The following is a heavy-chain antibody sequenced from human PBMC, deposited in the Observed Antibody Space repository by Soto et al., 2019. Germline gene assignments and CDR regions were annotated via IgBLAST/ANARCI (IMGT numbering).Heavy chain of an antibody. CDR2: ISAYNGNT. CDR1: GYTFTSYG. D-gene: IGHD1-26*01. Sequence: QVQLVQSGAEVKKPGASVKVSCKASGYTFTSYGISWVRQAPGQGLEWMGWISAYNGNTNYAQKLQGRVTMTTDTSTSTAYMELRSLRSDDTAVYYCARDKAYSGSYYIHYSYGMDVWGQGTTVTVSS. J-gene: IGHJ6*02. V-gene: IGHV1-18*01. CDR3: ARDKAYSGSYYIHYSYGMDV.